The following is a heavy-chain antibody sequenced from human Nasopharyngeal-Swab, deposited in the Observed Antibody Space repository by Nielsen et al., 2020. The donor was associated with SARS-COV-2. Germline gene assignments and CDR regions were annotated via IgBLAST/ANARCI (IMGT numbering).Heavy chain of an antibody. J-gene: IGHJ5*02. CDR2: ISAYNGNT. D-gene: IGHD6-19*01. V-gene: IGHV1-18*01. CDR3: ARDGGQWWLVILNENWFDP. CDR1: GYTFTSYG. Sequence: ASVQVSCKASGYTFTSYGISWVRQAPGQGLEWMGWISAYNGNTNYAQKLQGRVTMTTDTSTSTAYMELRSLRSDDTAVYYCARDGGQWWLVILNENWFDPWGQGTLVTVSS.